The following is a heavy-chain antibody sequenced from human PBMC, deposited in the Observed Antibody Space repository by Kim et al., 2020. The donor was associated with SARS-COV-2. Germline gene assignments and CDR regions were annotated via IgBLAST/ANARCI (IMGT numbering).Heavy chain of an antibody. Sequence: GGSLRLSCAASGFTFSSHVMHWVRQAPGKGLEWVALISYEGSTQKYTDSVKGRFTVSRDTSKNTLFLQMNSLRPEDTAVYYCAGNLVGDTDLGPWGQGTLVTVSS. CDR1: GFTFSSHV. CDR3: AGNLVGDTDLGP. V-gene: IGHV3-30*03. D-gene: IGHD1-26*01. CDR2: ISYEGSTQ. J-gene: IGHJ5*02.